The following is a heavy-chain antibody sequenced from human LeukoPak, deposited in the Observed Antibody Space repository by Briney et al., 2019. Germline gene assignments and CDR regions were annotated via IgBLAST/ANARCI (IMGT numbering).Heavy chain of an antibody. J-gene: IGHJ4*02. D-gene: IGHD1-14*01. CDR1: GFTVSSNY. V-gene: IGHV3-53*01. Sequence: GGSLRLSCEASGFTVSSNYMSWVRQAPGKGLEWVSVIYGGGSTYYADSVKGRFTISRDTSKNTLYLQMNSLRAEDTAVYYCATSFRTDPRIFDYWGQGTLVTVSS. CDR3: ATSFRTDPRIFDY. CDR2: IYGGGST.